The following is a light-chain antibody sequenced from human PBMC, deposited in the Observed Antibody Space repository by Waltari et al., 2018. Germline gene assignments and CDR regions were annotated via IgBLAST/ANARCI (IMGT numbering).Light chain of an antibody. CDR1: QSVSNN. V-gene: IGKV3-15*01. J-gene: IGKJ2*01. Sequence: EILMTQSPATLSVSPGERATLSCRASQSVSNNLAWYQQKFGQAPRRLIYGASTRATGIPARFSGSGSGTEFNLTISSLQSEDFAVYYCQQYINWPRTFGQGTKLEIK. CDR3: QQYINWPRT. CDR2: GAS.